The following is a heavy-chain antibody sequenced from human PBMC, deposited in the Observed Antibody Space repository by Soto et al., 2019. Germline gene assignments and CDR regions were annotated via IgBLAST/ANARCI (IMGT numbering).Heavy chain of an antibody. Sequence: PSETLSLTCTVSGGSISSSSYYWGWIRQPPGKGLEWIGSIYYSGSTYYNPSLKSRVTISVDTSKNQFSLKLSSVTAADTAVYYCASPNYDYIWGSYRHDLFDYWGQGTLVTVSS. CDR1: GGSISSSSYY. J-gene: IGHJ4*02. CDR2: IYYSGST. CDR3: ASPNYDYIWGSYRHDLFDY. D-gene: IGHD3-16*02. V-gene: IGHV4-39*01.